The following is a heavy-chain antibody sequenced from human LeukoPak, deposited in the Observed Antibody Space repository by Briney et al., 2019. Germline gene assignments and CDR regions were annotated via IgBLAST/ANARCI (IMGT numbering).Heavy chain of an antibody. D-gene: IGHD4/OR15-4a*01. CDR3: AKNKKSWGLYDH. CDR1: GFSFDDYT. Sequence: GGSLRLSCAASGFSFDDYTMHWVRQAPGKGLEWVSLISGDGGSTYYADSVKGRFTISRDNSKNSLYLQMNSLRTEDTALYYCAKNKKSWGLYDHWGQGTLVTVSS. V-gene: IGHV3-43*01. CDR2: ISGDGGST. J-gene: IGHJ4*02.